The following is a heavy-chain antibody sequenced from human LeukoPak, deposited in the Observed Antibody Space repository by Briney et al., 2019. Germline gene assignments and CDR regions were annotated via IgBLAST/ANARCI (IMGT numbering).Heavy chain of an antibody. Sequence: SETLSLTCTVSGGSISSSSYYWGWIRQPPGKGLEWIGSIYYSGSTYYNPSLKSRVTISVDTSKNQFSLKLSSVTAADTAVYYCARGSPYSSSWYGVKYFDYWGQGTLVTVSS. J-gene: IGHJ4*02. D-gene: IGHD6-13*01. CDR1: GGSISSSSYY. CDR3: ARGSPYSSSWYGVKYFDY. CDR2: IYYSGST. V-gene: IGHV4-39*07.